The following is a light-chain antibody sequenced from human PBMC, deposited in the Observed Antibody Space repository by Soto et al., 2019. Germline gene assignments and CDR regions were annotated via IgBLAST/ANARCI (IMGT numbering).Light chain of an antibody. CDR2: AAS. V-gene: IGKV1-39*01. J-gene: IGKJ2*01. CDR3: QQSYSTPYT. CDR1: QSISSY. Sequence: DIQMTQSPSSLSASVGDRVTITCRASQSISSYLNWYQQKPGKAPKLLIYAASRLQSGGPSRFSGSGSGTDFTLTISSLQPEDFATYYCQQSYSTPYTCGQGTKLEIK.